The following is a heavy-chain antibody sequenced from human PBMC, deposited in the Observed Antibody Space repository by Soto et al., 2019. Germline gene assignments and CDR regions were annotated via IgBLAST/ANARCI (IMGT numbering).Heavy chain of an antibody. CDR3: ATNPRFTTPGAGVSWFDP. J-gene: IGHJ5*02. Sequence: ASVKVSCKASGYAFPSYGISWVRQAPGQGLELMGWINGYNGNTNYVQKFQDRVIMTVATSTSTAYMELSSLRSDDTAVYYCATNPRFTTPGAGVSWFDPWGQGTLVTVSS. CDR2: INGYNGNT. D-gene: IGHD3-22*01. V-gene: IGHV1-18*01. CDR1: GYAFPSYG.